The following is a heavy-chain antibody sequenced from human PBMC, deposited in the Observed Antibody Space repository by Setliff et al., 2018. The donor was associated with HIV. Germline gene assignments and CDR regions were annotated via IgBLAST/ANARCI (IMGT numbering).Heavy chain of an antibody. CDR2: VSAYNGHT. Sequence: GASVKVSCKASGYTFPTYSITWVRQAPGQGLEWMGWVSAYNGHTNFAQKFQGRVTMTTDTSSNTAYMELRNLRSDDTAINDCAKDFFRLAAAGPNYFDSWGQGTLVTVSS. CDR1: GYTFPTYS. CDR3: AKDFFRLAAAGPNYFDS. V-gene: IGHV1-18*04. J-gene: IGHJ4*02. D-gene: IGHD6-13*01.